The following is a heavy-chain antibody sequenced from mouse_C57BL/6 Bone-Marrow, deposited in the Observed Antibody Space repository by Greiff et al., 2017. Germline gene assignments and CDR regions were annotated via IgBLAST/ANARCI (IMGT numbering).Heavy chain of an antibody. V-gene: IGHV1-4*01. Sequence: VKLQESGAELARPGASVKMSCKASGYTFTSYTMHWVKQRPGQGLEWIGYINPSSGYTKYNQKFKDKATLTADKSSSTAYMQLRSRASEDSAVYYCARLGSNYGWYYFDYWGQGTTLTGSS. CDR2: INPSSGYT. J-gene: IGHJ2*01. D-gene: IGHD2-5*01. CDR1: GYTFTSYT. CDR3: ARLGSNYGWYYFDY.